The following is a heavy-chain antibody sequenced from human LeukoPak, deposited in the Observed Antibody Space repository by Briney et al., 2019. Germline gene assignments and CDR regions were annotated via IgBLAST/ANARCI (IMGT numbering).Heavy chain of an antibody. CDR3: ARAANILTKSYYFDY. V-gene: IGHV4-59*01. CDR2: IYYSGST. Sequence: LRLSCAASGFAFSSFEMNWVRQPPGKGLEWIGYIYYSGSTNYNPSLKSRVTISVDTSKNQFSLKLSSVTAADTAVYYCARAANILTKSYYFDYWGQGTLVTVSS. CDR1: GFAFSSFE. J-gene: IGHJ4*02. D-gene: IGHD3-9*01.